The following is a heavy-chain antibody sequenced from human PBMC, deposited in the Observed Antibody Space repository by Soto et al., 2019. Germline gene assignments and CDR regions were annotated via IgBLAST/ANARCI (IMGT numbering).Heavy chain of an antibody. J-gene: IGHJ5*02. CDR3: AYRPEASRPFDP. Sequence: QITLKESGPTLVKPTQTLTLTCTFSGFSLSTSGVGVGWIRQPPGKALEWLALIYWDDDKRYSPSLESRLTITKDNSKNPVVLTMTNMDPVDTATYYCAYRPEASRPFDPWGQGTLVTVSS. CDR2: IYWDDDK. D-gene: IGHD6-6*01. CDR1: GFSLSTSGVG. V-gene: IGHV2-5*02.